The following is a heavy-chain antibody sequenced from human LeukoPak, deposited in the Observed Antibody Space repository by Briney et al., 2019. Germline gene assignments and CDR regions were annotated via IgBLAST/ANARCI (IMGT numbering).Heavy chain of an antibody. CDR2: ISSSSSTI. Sequence: GGSLRLSCAASGFTFSSYSMNWVRQAPGKGLEWVSYISSSSSTIYYADSVKGRFTISRDNAKNSLYLQMNSLRDEDTAVYYCAKVMATITGWFDPWGQGTLVTVSS. D-gene: IGHD5-24*01. V-gene: IGHV3-48*02. CDR3: AKVMATITGWFDP. CDR1: GFTFSSYS. J-gene: IGHJ5*02.